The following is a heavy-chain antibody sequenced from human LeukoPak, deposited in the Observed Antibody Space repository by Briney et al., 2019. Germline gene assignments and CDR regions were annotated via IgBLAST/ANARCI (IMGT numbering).Heavy chain of an antibody. CDR3: ARDSSGWSVDY. CDR1: GFTFGDYY. CDR2: ISSTSSYI. Sequence: GWSLRLSCAASGFTFGDYYMSWIRQAPGKGLEWVSFISSTSSYIKDADSVKGRFTISRDNAKKSLYLQMNSLRAEDTAVYYCARDSSGWSVDYWGQGTLVTVSS. D-gene: IGHD6-19*01. V-gene: IGHV3-11*05. J-gene: IGHJ4*02.